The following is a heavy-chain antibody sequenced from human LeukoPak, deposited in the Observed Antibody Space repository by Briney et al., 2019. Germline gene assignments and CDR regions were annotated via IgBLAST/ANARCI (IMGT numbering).Heavy chain of an antibody. CDR1: VFTVSSNY. V-gene: IGHV3-53*01. CDR3: ARVSPSIAAFSY. J-gene: IGHJ4*02. Sequence: GGSLRLSCAASVFTVSSNYMSWVRRAPGKGLEWVSVIYSGGSTYYADSVQGRFTISRDNSKNTLYLQMNSLRAEDTAVYYCARVSPSIAAFSYRGQGTLVTVSS. CDR2: IYSGGST. D-gene: IGHD6-6*01.